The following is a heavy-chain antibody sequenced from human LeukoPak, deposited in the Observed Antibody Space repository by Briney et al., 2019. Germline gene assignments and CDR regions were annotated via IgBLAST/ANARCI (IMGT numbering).Heavy chain of an antibody. CDR1: GFTFSSYS. CDR2: ISSGSSTI. CDR3: ARVTPNYYDSSGYSFDY. Sequence: GGSLRLSCAASGFTFSSYSMNWVRQAPGKGLEWVSYISSGSSTIYYADSVKGRFTISRDNAKNSLYLQMNSLRAEDTAVYYCARVTPNYYDSSGYSFDYWGQGTLVTVSS. V-gene: IGHV3-48*01. D-gene: IGHD3-22*01. J-gene: IGHJ4*02.